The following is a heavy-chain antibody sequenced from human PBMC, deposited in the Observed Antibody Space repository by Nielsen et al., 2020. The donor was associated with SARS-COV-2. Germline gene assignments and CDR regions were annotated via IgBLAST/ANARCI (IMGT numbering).Heavy chain of an antibody. CDR2: ISESGGAT. J-gene: IGHJ4*02. D-gene: IGHD3-10*01. CDR1: GFIFSNYV. Sequence: GGSLRLSCVASGFIFSNYVMNWVRQAPGKGLEWVSAISESGGATYYTDSVKGRFTISRDNSRNTLYLEMNSLRADDTAVYYCAKHEGEDWGQGTLVTVSS. CDR3: AKHEGED. V-gene: IGHV3-23*01.